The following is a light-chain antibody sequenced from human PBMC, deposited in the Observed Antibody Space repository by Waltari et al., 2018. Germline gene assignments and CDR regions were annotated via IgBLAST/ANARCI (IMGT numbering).Light chain of an antibody. CDR1: PSVSSSY. CDR2: GAK. J-gene: IGKJ1*01. Sequence: EIGWTRSPGTLSLSPGERATLSCRAGPSVSSSYLAWYQQKPDQAPRPRIYGAKSRATGIPDRCSGSGDGTAVSLTISRQEPQDFAVDYCQQYSSSPRWTLGQGTTVEI. CDR3: QQYSSSPRWT. V-gene: IGKV3-20*01.